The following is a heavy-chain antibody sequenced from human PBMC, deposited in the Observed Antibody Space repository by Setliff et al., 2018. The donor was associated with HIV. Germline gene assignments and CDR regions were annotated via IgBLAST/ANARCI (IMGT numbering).Heavy chain of an antibody. CDR2: THYSGSS. V-gene: IGHV4-59*11. CDR3: ARDVGLCGVDCWPYFYFDL. D-gene: IGHD2-21*02. CDR1: GGFISNHY. Sequence: SETLSLTCTISGGFISNHYWNWIRQPPGKGLEWIGSTHYSGSSYYSPSLKSRVTISLDTSKNQFSLKLSSMTAADTAVYYCARDVGLCGVDCWPYFYFDLWAVVTWSPSPQ. J-gene: IGHJ2*01.